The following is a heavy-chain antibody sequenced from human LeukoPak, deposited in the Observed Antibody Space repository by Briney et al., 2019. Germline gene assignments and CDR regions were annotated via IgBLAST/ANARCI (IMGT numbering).Heavy chain of an antibody. CDR3: ARVGQLYYDFWSGYPPSNWFDP. J-gene: IGHJ5*02. D-gene: IGHD3-3*01. CDR1: GFTFSSYS. V-gene: IGHV3-21*01. Sequence: GGSLRLSCAASGFTFSSYSMNWVRQAPGKGLEWVSSISSSSSYIYYADSVKGRFTISRDDSKNSLYLQMNSLRAEDTAVYYCARVGQLYYDFWSGYPPSNWFDPWGQGTLVTVSS. CDR2: ISSSSSYI.